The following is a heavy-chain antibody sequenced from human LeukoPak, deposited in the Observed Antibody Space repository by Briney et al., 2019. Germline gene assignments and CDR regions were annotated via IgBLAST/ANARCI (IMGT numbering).Heavy chain of an antibody. V-gene: IGHV1-69*05. CDR1: GCTFSSYA. CDR2: IIPIFGTA. D-gene: IGHD6-13*01. CDR3: ARGQSIAAANYFDY. Sequence: SVKVSCKASGCTFSSYAISWVRQAPGQGLEWMGGIIPIFGTANYAQKFQGRVTITTDESTSTAYMELSSLRSEDTAVYYCARGQSIAAANYFDYWGQGTLVTVSS. J-gene: IGHJ4*02.